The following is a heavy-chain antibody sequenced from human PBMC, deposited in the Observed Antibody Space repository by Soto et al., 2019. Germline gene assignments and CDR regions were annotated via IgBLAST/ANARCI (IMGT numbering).Heavy chain of an antibody. J-gene: IGHJ4*02. CDR1: GGSISSSSYY. Sequence: QLQLQESGPGLVKPSETLSLTCTVSGGSISSSSYYWGWIRQPPGKGLEWIGGIYYSGSTYYNPSLKSRATISVDTSKNQFSLKLSSVTAADTAVYYCARLNLYCSGGSCTDYWGQGTLVTVSS. CDR3: ARLNLYCSGGSCTDY. V-gene: IGHV4-39*01. CDR2: IYYSGST. D-gene: IGHD2-15*01.